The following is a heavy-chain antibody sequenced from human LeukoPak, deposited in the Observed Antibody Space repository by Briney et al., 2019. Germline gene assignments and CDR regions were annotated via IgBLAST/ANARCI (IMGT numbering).Heavy chain of an antibody. D-gene: IGHD3-9*01. Sequence: ASVKVSCKASGYTFTSYAMNWVRQAPGQGLEWMGWINTNTGNPTYAQGFTGRFVFSLDTSVSTAYLQISSLKAEDTAVYYCAKSAILSGIGYFDSWGQGTLVTVSS. CDR1: GYTFTSYA. CDR2: INTNTGNP. CDR3: AKSAILSGIGYFDS. V-gene: IGHV7-4-1*02. J-gene: IGHJ4*02.